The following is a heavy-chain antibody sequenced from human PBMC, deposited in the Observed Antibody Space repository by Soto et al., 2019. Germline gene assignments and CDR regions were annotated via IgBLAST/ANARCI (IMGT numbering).Heavy chain of an antibody. CDR1: GGSISSSSYH. CDR3: ARSISVAMDV. V-gene: IGHV4-39*01. Sequence: QLQLQASGPGLVKPSETLSLTCTVSGGSISSSSYHWGWIRQPPGTGLEWIGSIYYSGTTYYNPSLKSRITISVDTSKNQFSLKLSSVTAADTAVYYCARSISVAMDVWGQGTLVTVAS. D-gene: IGHD6-19*01. CDR2: IYYSGTT. J-gene: IGHJ4*02.